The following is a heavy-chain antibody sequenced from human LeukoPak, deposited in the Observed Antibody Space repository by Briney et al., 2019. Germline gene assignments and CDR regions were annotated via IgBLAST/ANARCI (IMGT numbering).Heavy chain of an antibody. CDR1: GGSISSYY. CDR3: ARDSRAVAVAVFDY. CDR2: IYYSGST. J-gene: IGHJ4*02. D-gene: IGHD6-19*01. V-gene: IGHV4-59*01. Sequence: PSETLSLTCTVSGGSISSYYWSWIRQPPGKGLEWIGCIYYSGSTNYNPSLKSRVTISVDTSKNQFSLKLSSVTAADTAVYYCARDSRAVAVAVFDYWGQGTLVTVSS.